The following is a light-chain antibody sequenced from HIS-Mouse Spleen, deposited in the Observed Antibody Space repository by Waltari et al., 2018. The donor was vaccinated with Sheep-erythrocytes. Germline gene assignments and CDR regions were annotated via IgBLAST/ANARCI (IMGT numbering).Light chain of an antibody. CDR3: QAWDSSTAWNVV. J-gene: IGLJ2*01. CDR2: QDS. V-gene: IGLV3-1*01. Sequence: SYELTQPPSVSVSPGQTASITCSGVQLGDKYACWYHQKPGQSPVLVIYQDSKRPSGIPERFSGSNSGNTATLTISGTQAMDEADYYCQAWDSSTAWNVVFGGGTKLTVL. CDR1: QLGDKY.